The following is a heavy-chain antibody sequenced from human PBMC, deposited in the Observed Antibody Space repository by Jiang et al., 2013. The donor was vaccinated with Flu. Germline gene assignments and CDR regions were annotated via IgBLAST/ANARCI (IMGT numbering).Heavy chain of an antibody. J-gene: IGHJ4*02. CDR2: ISSDGGST. D-gene: IGHD5-24*01. CDR3: VKEEEPYNNFDY. CDR1: GFTFSSYA. V-gene: IGHV3-64D*06. Sequence: QLVEVWGRAWSSLGGPVRLSCSASGFTFSSYAMHWVRQAPGKGLECVSTISSDGGSTFYADSVKGRFTISRDNSKNTLYLQMSSLRAEDTAVYYCVKEEEPYNNFDYWGQGTLVTVSS.